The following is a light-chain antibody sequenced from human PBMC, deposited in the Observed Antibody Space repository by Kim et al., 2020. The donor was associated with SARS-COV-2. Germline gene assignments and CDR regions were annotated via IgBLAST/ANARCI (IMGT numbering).Light chain of an antibody. CDR2: GPS. V-gene: IGKV3-20*01. CDR1: QSISRTS. J-gene: IGKJ1*01. CDR3: HQYSSSPRA. Sequence: SPGKNPTPSCRTSQSISRTSLGCYQQKPSRPPRLLIFGPSARATGTPNMFSGSGSRTGFRLTISRLEPEDFAVYFCHQYSSSPRAFGRRTKVDIK.